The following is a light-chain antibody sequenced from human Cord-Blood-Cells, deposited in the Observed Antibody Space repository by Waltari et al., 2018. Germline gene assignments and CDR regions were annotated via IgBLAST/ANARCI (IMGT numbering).Light chain of an antibody. Sequence: QSALTQPASVSGSPGPSITISCPGTSSDVGSYNLVSWYQQHPGKAPKLMIYEGSKRPSGVSNRFSGSKSGNTASLTISGLQAEDEADYYCCSYAGSSNWVFGGGTKLTVL. CDR1: SSDVGSYNL. CDR3: CSYAGSSNWV. CDR2: EGS. V-gene: IGLV2-23*01. J-gene: IGLJ3*02.